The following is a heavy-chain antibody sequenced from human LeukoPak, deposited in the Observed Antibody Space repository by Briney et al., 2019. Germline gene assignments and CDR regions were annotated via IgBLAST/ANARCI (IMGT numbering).Heavy chain of an antibody. CDR3: ARVVPGVSLDYFDY. CDR2: IRHDGSNE. CDR1: GFTFSSFG. V-gene: IGHV3-30*02. J-gene: IGHJ4*02. D-gene: IGHD2-21*02. Sequence: GGSLRLSCAASGFTFSSFGIHWVRQAPGKGLEWVAFIRHDGSNEFYADSVKGRFTISRDNSKNTLYLQMNSLRAEDTAVYYCARVVPGVSLDYFDYWGQGTLVTVSS.